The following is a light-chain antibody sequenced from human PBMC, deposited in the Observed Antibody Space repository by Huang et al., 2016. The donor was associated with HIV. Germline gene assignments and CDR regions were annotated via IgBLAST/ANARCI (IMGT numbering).Light chain of an antibody. CDR1: QSVRDK. Sequence: EIVMTQSPDTLSVSPGERATLSCRASQSVRDKLAWYQQKPGQAPRLLLHATSTRAAGVPARFRGSGSVTEFTLTISSLQSEDCGVYYCQQYESWPPLTFGGGTKVEIK. V-gene: IGKV3-15*01. CDR3: QQYESWPPLT. CDR2: ATS. J-gene: IGKJ4*01.